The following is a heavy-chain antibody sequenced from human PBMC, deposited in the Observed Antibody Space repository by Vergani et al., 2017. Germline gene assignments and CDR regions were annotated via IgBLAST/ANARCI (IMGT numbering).Heavy chain of an antibody. CDR2: IYYSGST. J-gene: IGHJ4*02. CDR1: GGSISSSSYY. D-gene: IGHD3-3*01. V-gene: IGHV4-39*01. CDR3: ASQYYDFWSGYYSSPYYFDY. Sequence: QLQLQESGPGLVKPSETLSLTCTVSGGSISSSSYYWGWIRQPPGKGLEWIWSIYYSGSTYYNPSLKSRVTISVDTSKNQFSLKLSSVTAADTAVYYCASQYYDFWSGYYSSPYYFDYGGQGTLVTVSS.